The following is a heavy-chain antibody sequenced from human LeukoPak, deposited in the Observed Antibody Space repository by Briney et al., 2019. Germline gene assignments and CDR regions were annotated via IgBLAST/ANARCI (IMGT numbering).Heavy chain of an antibody. CDR2: IYSGGRT. J-gene: IGHJ6*02. V-gene: IGHV3-53*01. CDR3: ARGNPWFGESDGMDV. CDR1: GFTVSSNY. Sequence: GGSLRLSCAASGFTVSSNYMSGVRQAPGKGLEWGSVIYSGGRTYYADSVKGRFTISRDNSKNPLYLQMNRLRAEHTAVYYCARGNPWFGESDGMDVWGQGTTVTVSS. D-gene: IGHD3-10*01.